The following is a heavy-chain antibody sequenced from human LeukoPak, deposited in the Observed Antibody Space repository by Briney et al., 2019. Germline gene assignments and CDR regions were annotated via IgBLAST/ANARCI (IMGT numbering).Heavy chain of an antibody. CDR2: IYYSGST. D-gene: IGHD3-3*01. Sequence: SETLSLTCTVSGGSISSYYWSWIRQPPGKGLEWIGYIYYSGSTNYNPSLKSRVTISVDTSKNQFSLKLSSVTAADTAVYYCARHYGRFLEWLGSGYYYYMDVWGKGTTVTVSS. CDR1: GGSISSYY. J-gene: IGHJ6*03. V-gene: IGHV4-59*01. CDR3: ARHYGRFLEWLGSGYYYYMDV.